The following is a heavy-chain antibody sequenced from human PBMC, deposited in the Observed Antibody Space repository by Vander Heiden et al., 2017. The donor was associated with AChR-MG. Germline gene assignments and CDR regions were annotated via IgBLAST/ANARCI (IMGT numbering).Heavy chain of an antibody. Sequence: QLQLQESGPGLVKPSATLSLTCTVSGGSISSSSYYWGWIRQPPGKGLEWIGSIYYSGSTYYNPSLKSRVTISVDTSKNQFSLKLSSVTAADTAVYYCARYCGGDCSPGDAFDIWGQGTMVTVSS. J-gene: IGHJ3*02. V-gene: IGHV4-39*01. CDR1: GGSISSSSYY. CDR2: IYYSGST. CDR3: ARYCGGDCSPGDAFDI. D-gene: IGHD2-21*02.